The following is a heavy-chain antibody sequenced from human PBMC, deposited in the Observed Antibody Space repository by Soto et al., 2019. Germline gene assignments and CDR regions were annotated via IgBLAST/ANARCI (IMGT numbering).Heavy chain of an antibody. CDR3: SAYPFQH. V-gene: IGHV3-74*01. CDR1: GFTFSSYW. Sequence: GGSLRLSCAASGFTFSSYWMHWVRQAPGKGLEWVSRIDSVGTNPFYADSVKGRFTISRDNGKNTMFLQMNSLRAEDTAVYFCSAYPFQHWGQGTRVTVSS. J-gene: IGHJ1*01. CDR2: IDSVGTNP.